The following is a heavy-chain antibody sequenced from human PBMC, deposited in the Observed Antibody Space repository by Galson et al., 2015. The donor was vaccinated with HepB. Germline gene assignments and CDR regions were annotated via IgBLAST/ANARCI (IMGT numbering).Heavy chain of an antibody. CDR2: VKSKSSGGTT. V-gene: IGHV3-15*01. CDR1: GFSFTDAW. Sequence: SLRLSCAASGFSFTDAWMSWVRQAPGKGLEWVGRVKSKSSGGTTDYAAPVKGRFTISRDDSKNTLYLQMNSLKTEDTAVYYCTAGQGGRGSVGYWGQGTLVTVSS. J-gene: IGHJ4*02. D-gene: IGHD2-15*01. CDR3: TAGQGGRGSVGY.